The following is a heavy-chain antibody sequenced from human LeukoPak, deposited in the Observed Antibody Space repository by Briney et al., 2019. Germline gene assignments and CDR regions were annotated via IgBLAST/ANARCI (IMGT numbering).Heavy chain of an antibody. V-gene: IGHV3-30*18. CDR1: GFTFSDYY. Sequence: PGGSLRLSCAASGFTFSDYYMSWIRQAPGKGLEWVAVISYDGSNKYYADSVKGRFTISRDNSKNTLYLQMNSLRAEDTAVYYCAKDARYCSSTSCPNWFDPWGQGTLVTVSS. D-gene: IGHD2-2*01. CDR2: ISYDGSNK. J-gene: IGHJ5*02. CDR3: AKDARYCSSTSCPNWFDP.